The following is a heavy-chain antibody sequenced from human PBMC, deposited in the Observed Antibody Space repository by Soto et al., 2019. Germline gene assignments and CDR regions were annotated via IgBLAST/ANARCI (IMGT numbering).Heavy chain of an antibody. CDR1: GYTFTSYG. CDR2: ISAYNGNT. V-gene: IGHV1-18*01. D-gene: IGHD3-3*01. J-gene: IGHJ5*02. CDR3: ARVIWSGYSGVWFDP. Sequence: VASVKVSCKASGYTFTSYGISWVRQAPGQGLEWMGWISAYNGNTNYAQKLQGRVTMTTDTSTSTAYMELRSLRSDDTAVYYCARVIWSGYSGVWFDPWGQGTLVTVSS.